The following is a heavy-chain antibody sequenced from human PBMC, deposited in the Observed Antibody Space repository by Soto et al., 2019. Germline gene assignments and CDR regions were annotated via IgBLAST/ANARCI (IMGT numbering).Heavy chain of an antibody. V-gene: IGHV1-18*01. CDR1: GYTFTRYG. Sequence: QVQLVQSGAEVKNPGASVKVSCKASGYTFTRYGIGWARQAPGQGLEWMGWINTYNGITNYARNVQGSVTLTTDTSTSTAYMELRSLRSNDTAIYYCAMVNVYVTPSPQDVWGQGTTVIVSS. CDR3: AMVNVYVTPSPQDV. D-gene: IGHD3-16*01. J-gene: IGHJ6*02. CDR2: INTYNGIT.